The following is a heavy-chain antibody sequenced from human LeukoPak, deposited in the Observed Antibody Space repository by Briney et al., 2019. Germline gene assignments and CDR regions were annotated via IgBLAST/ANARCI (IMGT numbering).Heavy chain of an antibody. D-gene: IGHD3-10*01. CDR3: AARMIRGVPLFDY. CDR1: GYIFTAYY. J-gene: IGHJ4*02. CDR2: INPNSSGT. V-gene: IGHV1-2*02. Sequence: ASVKVPCKASGYIFTAYYMHWVRQAPGQGLEWMGYINPNSSGTNYAQKFQGRLTMTRDTSISTAYMELSRLRSDDTAVYYCAARMIRGVPLFDYWGQGTLVAVSS.